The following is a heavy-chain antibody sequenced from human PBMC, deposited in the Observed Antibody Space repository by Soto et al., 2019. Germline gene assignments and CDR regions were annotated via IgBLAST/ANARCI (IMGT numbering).Heavy chain of an antibody. CDR1: GLTVGRGS. V-gene: IGHV3-53*01. CDR2: IYSGGST. CDR3: ASSSGDLDVYGMDI. D-gene: IGHD3-10*01. J-gene: IGHJ6*02. Sequence: GGSLRLSCAYTGLTVGRGSMNWVRQAPGKGLEWVSVIYSGGSTYYADSVKGRFTISTDTSKNTLYLQMNNLRAEDTAIYYCASSSGDLDVYGMDIWGPGTTVTVSS.